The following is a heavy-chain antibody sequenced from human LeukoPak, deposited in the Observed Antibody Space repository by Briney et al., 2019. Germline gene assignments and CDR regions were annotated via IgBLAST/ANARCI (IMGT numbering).Heavy chain of an antibody. CDR2: IDTNTGAT. CDR3: ASEAFCAGGSCNVQRVAS. V-gene: IGHV1-2*02. D-gene: IGHD2-8*02. CDR1: GYTFTAYY. Sequence: ASVKVSCKASGYTFTAYYLRWVRQAPGQGLEWMGWIDTNTGATKYAQKFQGRVTITRDTSTGTAYMELSSLISGDTALYYCASEAFCAGGSCNVQRVASWGPGTLVTVSS. J-gene: IGHJ4*02.